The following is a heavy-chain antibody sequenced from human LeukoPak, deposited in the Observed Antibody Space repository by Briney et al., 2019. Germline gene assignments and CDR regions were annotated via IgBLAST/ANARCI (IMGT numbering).Heavy chain of an antibody. CDR3: ATYNWNEFDY. D-gene: IGHD1-20*01. CDR1: GGSISSGGYY. CDR2: IYHSGST. Sequence: SSETLSLTCTVSGGSISSGGYYWSWIRQPPGKGLEWIGYIYHSGSTYYNPSLKSRVTISVDRSKNQFSLKLSSVTAADTAVYYCATYNWNEFDYWGQGTLVTVSS. V-gene: IGHV4-30-2*01. J-gene: IGHJ4*02.